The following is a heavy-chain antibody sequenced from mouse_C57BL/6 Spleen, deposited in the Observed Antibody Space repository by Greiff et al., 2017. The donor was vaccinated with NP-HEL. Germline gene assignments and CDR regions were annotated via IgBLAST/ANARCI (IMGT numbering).Heavy chain of an antibody. Sequence: QVQLQQPGAELVRPGTSVKLSCKASGYTFTSYWMHWVKQRPGQGLEWIGVIDPSDSYTNYNQKFKGKATLTVDTSSSTAYMQLSSLTSEDSAVYYCARELRGDARDYWGQGTSVTVSS. CDR3: ARELRGDARDY. D-gene: IGHD3-2*02. J-gene: IGHJ4*01. CDR2: IDPSDSYT. V-gene: IGHV1-59*01. CDR1: GYTFTSYW.